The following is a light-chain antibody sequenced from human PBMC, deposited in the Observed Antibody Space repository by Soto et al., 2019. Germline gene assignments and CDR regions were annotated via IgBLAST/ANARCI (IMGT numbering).Light chain of an antibody. CDR1: QGISNY. CDR2: IAS. CDR3: QYLKSFPLT. Sequence: IQLTQSPSSLSASVGDRVTITCRDSQGISNYLAWYQQKPGKAPKLMIYIASTLQGGVPSRFSGSGSGTDFSLTISSLQPEDVATYYWQYLKSFPLTFGGGTKVEIK. V-gene: IGKV1-9*01. J-gene: IGKJ4*01.